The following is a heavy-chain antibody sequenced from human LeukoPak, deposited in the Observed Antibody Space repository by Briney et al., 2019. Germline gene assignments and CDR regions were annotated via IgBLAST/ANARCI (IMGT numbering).Heavy chain of an antibody. CDR2: INFDESAK. D-gene: IGHD1-1*01. J-gene: IGHJ4*02. CDR1: GFTFSSFW. V-gene: IGHV3-7*04. CDR3: TRVTTNGYFEY. Sequence: GGSLRLSCAASGFTFSSFWMGWVRQAPGKGLEWVASINFDESAKHHVDSVKGRFTISRDNARNSVFLQMNSLRAEDTAVYFCTRVTTNGYFEYWGQGILVTVSS.